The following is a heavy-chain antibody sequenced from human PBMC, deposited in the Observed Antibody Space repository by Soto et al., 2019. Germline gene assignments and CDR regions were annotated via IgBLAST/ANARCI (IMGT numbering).Heavy chain of an antibody. CDR2: LSGSGRLT. CDR3: AKDLGLVPAT. Sequence: ELQLLESGGRLVPPGESLRLSCAASGFTFSDYAMSWVRQAPGKGLEWVSGLSGSGRLTYHAESVRGRFTISRDNSKKTLFLQMSSLRDEDTAVYYCAKDLGLVPATWGQGTLVTVSS. V-gene: IGHV3-23*01. D-gene: IGHD2-21*02. CDR1: GFTFSDYA. J-gene: IGHJ5*02.